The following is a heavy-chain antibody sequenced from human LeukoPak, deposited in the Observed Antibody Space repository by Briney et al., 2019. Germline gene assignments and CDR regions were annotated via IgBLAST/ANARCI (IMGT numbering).Heavy chain of an antibody. V-gene: IGHV4-39*01. J-gene: IGHJ6*02. D-gene: IGHD2-15*01. CDR2: IYYSGST. CDR1: GGSISSSSYY. CDR3: ASGGSVGPLVAATLLYYYYGMDV. Sequence: SETLSLTCTVSGGSISSSSYYWGWIRQPPGKGLEWIGSIYYSGSTYYNPSLKSRVTISVDTSKNQFSLKLSSVTAADTAVYYCASGGSVGPLVAATLLYYYYGMDVWGQGTTVTVSS.